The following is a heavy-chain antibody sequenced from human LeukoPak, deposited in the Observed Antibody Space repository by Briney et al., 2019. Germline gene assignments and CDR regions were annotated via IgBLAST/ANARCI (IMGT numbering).Heavy chain of an antibody. J-gene: IGHJ4*02. CDR2: IYYSGST. V-gene: IGHV4-59*01. D-gene: IGHD6-6*01. CDR3: ARVQSIAARHFDY. CDR1: GPSISSYY. Sequence: SETLSLTCTVSGPSISSYYSSWIRQPPGKGLEWLGYIYYSGSTNYNPSLKSRVTISVDTSKNQFSLKLSSVTAADTAVYYCARVQSIAARHFDYWGQGTLVTVSS.